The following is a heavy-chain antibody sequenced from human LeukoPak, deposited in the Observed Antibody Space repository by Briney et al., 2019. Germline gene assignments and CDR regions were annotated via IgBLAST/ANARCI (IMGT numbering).Heavy chain of an antibody. CDR2: IYYSGST. CDR1: GGSVSSGSCY. CDR3: AREVGATNFDY. Sequence: PSETLSLTCTVSGGSVSSGSCYWSWIRQPPGKGLEWIGYIYYSGSTNYNPSLKSRVTISVDTSKNQFSLKLSSVTAADTAVYYCAREVGATNFDYWGQGTLVTVSS. V-gene: IGHV4-61*01. D-gene: IGHD1-26*01. J-gene: IGHJ4*02.